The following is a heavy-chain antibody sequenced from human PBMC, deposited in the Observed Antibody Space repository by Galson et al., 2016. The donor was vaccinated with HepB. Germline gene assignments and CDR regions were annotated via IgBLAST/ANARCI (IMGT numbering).Heavy chain of an antibody. V-gene: IGHV3-23*01. CDR3: AKALNPRGMDMVFDY. D-gene: IGHD2-2*03. CDR2: MSGSDDRT. CDR1: GFTVSSYA. Sequence: SLRLSCAASGFTVSSYAMTWVRQAPGKGLEWVSSMSGSDDRTFYADSVKGRFTISRDNSNNTLFLQMNSLRAEDTAVYYCAKALNPRGMDMVFDYWGQGTLATVSS. J-gene: IGHJ4*02.